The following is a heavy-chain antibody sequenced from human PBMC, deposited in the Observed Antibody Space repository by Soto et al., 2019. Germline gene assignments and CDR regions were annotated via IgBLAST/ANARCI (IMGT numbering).Heavy chain of an antibody. CDR1: GFTFSSYG. D-gene: IGHD4-17*01. CDR2: IWYDGSNK. CDR3: VKSYGDYVDAFDI. V-gene: IGHV3-33*01. J-gene: IGHJ3*02. Sequence: SLRLSCAASGFTFSSYGMHWVRQAPGKGLEWVAVIWYDGSNKYYADSVKGRFTISRDNSKNTLYLQMNSLRAEDTAVYYCVKSYGDYVDAFDIWGQGTMVTVSS.